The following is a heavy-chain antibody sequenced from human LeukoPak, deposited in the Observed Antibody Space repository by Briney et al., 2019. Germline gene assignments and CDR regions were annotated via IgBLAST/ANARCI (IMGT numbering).Heavy chain of an antibody. CDR3: AKSSSGWWGNWFDP. V-gene: IGHV3-23*01. D-gene: IGHD6-19*01. J-gene: IGHJ5*02. CDR1: GFTFSSYA. Sequence: GGSLRLSCAASGFTFSSYAMSWVRQAPGKGLEWVSAISGSGGSTYYADSVKGRFTISRGNSKNTLYLQMNSLRAEDTAVYYCAKSSSGWWGNWFDPWGQGTLVTVSS. CDR2: ISGSGGST.